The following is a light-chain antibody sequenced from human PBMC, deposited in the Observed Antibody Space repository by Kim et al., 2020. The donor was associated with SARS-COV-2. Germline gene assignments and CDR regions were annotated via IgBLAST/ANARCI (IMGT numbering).Light chain of an antibody. CDR1: KLGDKY. CDR2: QDS. Sequence: SYELTQPPSVSVSPGQTASITCSGDKLGDKYACWYQQKPGQSPVLVIYQDSKRPSGIPERFSGSNSGNTATLTISGTQAMDEADYYCQAWDSSKLRVFGG. V-gene: IGLV3-1*01. CDR3: QAWDSSKLRV. J-gene: IGLJ3*02.